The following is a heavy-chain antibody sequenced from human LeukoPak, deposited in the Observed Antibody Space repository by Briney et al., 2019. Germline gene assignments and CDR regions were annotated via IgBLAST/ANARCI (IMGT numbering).Heavy chain of an antibody. Sequence: GGSLRLSCAASGFTFSSYWMSWVRQAPGKGLEWVANIKQDGSEKYYVDSVKGRFTISRDNAKNSLYLQMNSLRAEDTAVYYCAREGVNYYDSSGYYGRWGQGTLVTVSS. CDR2: IKQDGSEK. V-gene: IGHV3-7*01. J-gene: IGHJ4*02. D-gene: IGHD3-22*01. CDR3: AREGVNYYDSSGYYGR. CDR1: GFTFSSYW.